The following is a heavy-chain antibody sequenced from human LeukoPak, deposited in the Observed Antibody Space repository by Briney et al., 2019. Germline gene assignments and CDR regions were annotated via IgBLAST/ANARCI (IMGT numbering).Heavy chain of an antibody. D-gene: IGHD3-10*01. Sequence: ASVKVSCKASGYTFTSYGISWVRQAPGQGLEWMGWISAYNGNTNYAQKLQGRVTMTTDTSTSTAYMELRSLRSDDTAVYYCARLYMRSGSYYSLFFDYWGQGTLVTVSS. CDR3: ARLYMRSGSYYSLFFDY. V-gene: IGHV1-18*01. CDR2: ISAYNGNT. J-gene: IGHJ4*02. CDR1: GYTFTSYG.